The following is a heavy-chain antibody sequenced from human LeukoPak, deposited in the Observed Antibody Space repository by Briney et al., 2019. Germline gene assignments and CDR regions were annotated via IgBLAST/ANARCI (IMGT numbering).Heavy chain of an antibody. CDR3: ARHVSAYSGGLPYYMDV. V-gene: IGHV4-59*08. CDR1: GGSISSYY. CDR2: IYYSGST. Sequence: SETLSLTCTVSGGSISSYYWSWIRQPPGKGLEWIGYIYYSGSTNYNPSLKSRVTISVDTSKNQFSLKLSSVTAADTAVYYCARHVSAYSGGLPYYMDVWGKGTTVTVSS. D-gene: IGHD6-19*01. J-gene: IGHJ6*03.